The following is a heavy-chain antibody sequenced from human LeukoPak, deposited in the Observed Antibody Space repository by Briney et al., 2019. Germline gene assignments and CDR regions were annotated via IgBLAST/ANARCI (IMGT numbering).Heavy chain of an antibody. V-gene: IGHV1-2*06. D-gene: IGHD1-1*01. Sequence: ASVKVSCKASGYTFSGYFVHWVRQAPGQGLEWMGRINAGSGDTEFAQQFQGRVTMTRVTFVSTAYMEVSGLTSDDTAMYYCARDLSSTPNWELDHWGQGTLVTVSS. J-gene: IGHJ4*02. CDR1: GYTFSGYF. CDR3: ARDLSSTPNWELDH. CDR2: INAGSGDT.